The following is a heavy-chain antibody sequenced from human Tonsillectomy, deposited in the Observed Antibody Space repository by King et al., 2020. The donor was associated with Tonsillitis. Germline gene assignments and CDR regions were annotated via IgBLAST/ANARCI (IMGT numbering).Heavy chain of an antibody. CDR2: IYPGDSDT. V-gene: IGHV5-51*01. CDR3: ARHARDCGGDCFGNFDY. J-gene: IGHJ4*02. Sequence: EVQLVESGAEVKQPGESLTISCRGSGYSFSNYWIGWVRQMPGKGLEWMGIIYPGDSDTRYGPSFEGQVTISADLSINTAYLQWSSLRASDTAIYYCARHARDCGGDCFGNFDYWGQGTVVIVSS. D-gene: IGHD2-21*02. CDR1: GYSFSNYW.